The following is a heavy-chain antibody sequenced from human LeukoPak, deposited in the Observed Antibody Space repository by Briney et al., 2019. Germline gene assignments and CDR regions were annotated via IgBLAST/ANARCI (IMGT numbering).Heavy chain of an antibody. CDR1: GFTFSSYG. V-gene: IGHV3-30*03. Sequence: GRSLRLSCAASGFTFSSYGMHWVRQAPGKGLEWVAVISYDGRNKYYADSVKGRFTISRDNSKNTLYLQMNSLRAEDTAVYYCARAGYGQQAYDPWGQGTLVTVSS. D-gene: IGHD5-12*01. CDR2: ISYDGRNK. J-gene: IGHJ5*02. CDR3: ARAGYGQQAYDP.